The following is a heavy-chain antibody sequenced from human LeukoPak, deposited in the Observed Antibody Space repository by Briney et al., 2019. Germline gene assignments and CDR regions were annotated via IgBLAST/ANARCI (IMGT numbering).Heavy chain of an antibody. CDR2: ISPDGSDT. Sequence: PGGSLRLSCAASGFTLSSYWMHWVRRGPGKGPVWVSRISPDGSDTSYADSVKGRFTISRDNAKNTLYLQMNSLRVEDTAVYYCVRGAYSGSLDYWGQGTLVTVSS. J-gene: IGHJ4*02. V-gene: IGHV3-74*01. D-gene: IGHD1-26*01. CDR1: GFTLSSYW. CDR3: VRGAYSGSLDY.